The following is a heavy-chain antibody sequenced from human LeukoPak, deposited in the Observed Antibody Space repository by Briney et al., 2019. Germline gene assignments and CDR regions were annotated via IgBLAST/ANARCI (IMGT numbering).Heavy chain of an antibody. Sequence: PSETLSLTCTVSGGSINSSSYYWGWIRQPPGKGLEWIGSIFYSGNTYDNPSLKSRVTISVDTSKNQFSLKLSSVTAADTAVYYCARGAQIYYYYYMDVWGKGTTVTVSS. V-gene: IGHV4-39*01. CDR3: ARGAQIYYYYYMDV. J-gene: IGHJ6*03. CDR2: IFYSGNT. CDR1: GGSINSSSYY.